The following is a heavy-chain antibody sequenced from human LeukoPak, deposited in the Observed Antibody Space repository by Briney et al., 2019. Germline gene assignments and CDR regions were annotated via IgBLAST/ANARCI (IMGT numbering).Heavy chain of an antibody. Sequence: ASVKVSCKASGYTFTGYYIHWVRQAPGQGLEWMGWINPNTGGTNYEQKFQGRVTMTRDTFISTAYMELSSLKSDDTAVYYCARDRPIDYWGQGTLVTVSS. V-gene: IGHV1-2*02. CDR2: INPNTGGT. CDR3: ARDRPIDY. CDR1: GYTFTGYY. J-gene: IGHJ4*02.